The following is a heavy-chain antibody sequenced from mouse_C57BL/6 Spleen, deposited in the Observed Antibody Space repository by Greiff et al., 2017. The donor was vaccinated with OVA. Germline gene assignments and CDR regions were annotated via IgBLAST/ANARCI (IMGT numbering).Heavy chain of an antibody. CDR2: IWRGGST. Sequence: VNLVESGPGLVQPSQSLSITCTVSGFSLTSYGVHWVRQSPGKGLEWLGVIWRGGSTDYNAAFMYRLSITKDNSKSQVFFKMNSLQADDTAIYYCATFYGSRYWYFDVWGTGTTVTVSS. D-gene: IGHD1-1*01. CDR3: ATFYGSRYWYFDV. V-gene: IGHV2-5*01. CDR1: GFSLTSYG. J-gene: IGHJ1*03.